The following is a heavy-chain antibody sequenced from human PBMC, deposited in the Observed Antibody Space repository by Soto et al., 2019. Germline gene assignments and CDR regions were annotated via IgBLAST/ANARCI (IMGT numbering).Heavy chain of an antibody. CDR3: ARDIPTYNWNDLASYCYYKDV. Sequence: GGSLRLSCAASGFTFSSYGMHWVRQAPGKGLEWVAVIWYDGSNKYYADSVKGRFTISRDNSKNTLYLQMNSLRAEDTAVYYCARDIPTYNWNDLASYCYYKDVWSKGTTVTVS. CDR1: GFTFSSYG. CDR2: IWYDGSNK. D-gene: IGHD1-20*01. V-gene: IGHV3-33*01. J-gene: IGHJ6*03.